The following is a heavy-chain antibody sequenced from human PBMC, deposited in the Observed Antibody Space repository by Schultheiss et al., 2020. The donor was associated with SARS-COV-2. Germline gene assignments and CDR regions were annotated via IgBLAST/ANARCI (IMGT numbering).Heavy chain of an antibody. CDR2: ISSSSSYI. J-gene: IGHJ6*03. CDR1: GFTVSSNY. D-gene: IGHD2-2*03. V-gene: IGHV3-21*01. CDR3: AKDGYCSSTSCHDYYYYYMDV. Sequence: GGSLRLSCAASGFTVSSNYMSWVRQAPGKGLEWVSSISSSSSYIYYADSVKGRFTISRDNSKNTLYLQMNSLRAEDTAVYYCAKDGYCSSTSCHDYYYYYMDVWGKGTTVTVSS.